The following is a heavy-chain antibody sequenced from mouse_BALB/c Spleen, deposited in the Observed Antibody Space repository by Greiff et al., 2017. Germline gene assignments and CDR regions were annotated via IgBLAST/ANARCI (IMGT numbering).Heavy chain of an antibody. CDR3: ARRMVATTDYFDY. V-gene: IGHV1-87*01. D-gene: IGHD1-1*02. CDR2: IYPGDGDT. J-gene: IGHJ2*01. CDR1: GYTFTSYW. Sequence: VQLQQSGAELARPGASVRLSCKASGYTFTSYWMQWVKQRPGQGLEWIGAIYPGDGDTRYTQKFKGKATLTADKSSSTAYMQLSSLASEDSAVYSCARRMVATTDYFDYWGQGTTLTVSS.